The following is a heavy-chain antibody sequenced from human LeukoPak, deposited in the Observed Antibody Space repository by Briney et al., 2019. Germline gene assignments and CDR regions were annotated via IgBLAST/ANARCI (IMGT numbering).Heavy chain of an antibody. D-gene: IGHD5-12*01. V-gene: IGHV4-59*08. CDR3: ARRKYSGYDHLT. Sequence: SETLSLTCSVSGGSINSDYWSWLRQPPGKGPEWIGYIYYTGRTTYSPSLESRVTISVDTSKKRFSLRLRSVTAADTAVYYCARRKYSGYDHLTWGQGTLVTVSS. J-gene: IGHJ4*02. CDR1: GGSINSDY. CDR2: IYYTGRT.